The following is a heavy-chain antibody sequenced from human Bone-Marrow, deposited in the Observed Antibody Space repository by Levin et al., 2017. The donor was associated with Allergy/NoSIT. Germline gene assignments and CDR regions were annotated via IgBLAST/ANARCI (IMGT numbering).Heavy chain of an antibody. Sequence: PGGSLRLSCAASGFTFSSYGMHWVRQGPGKGLEWVAVIRYDGSNKHYADSVKGRFSISRDNSKNTLSLQMHSLRVEDTGVYYCAREAAGYSSSALDPWGQGTRVTVSS. CDR3: AREAAGYSSSALDP. D-gene: IGHD6-13*01. CDR2: IRYDGSNK. J-gene: IGHJ5*02. V-gene: IGHV3-33*01. CDR1: GFTFSSYG.